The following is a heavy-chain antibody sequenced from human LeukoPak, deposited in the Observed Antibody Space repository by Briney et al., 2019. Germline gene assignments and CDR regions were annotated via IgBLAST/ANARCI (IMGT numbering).Heavy chain of an antibody. CDR3: VRFVHDFWSGYDY. Sequence: SETLSLTCTVSGGSISSGGYYWSWIRQHPGTGLEWIGYIYYSGSTYYNPSLKSRVTISVDTSKNQFSLKLSSVTAADTAVYYCVRFVHDFWSGYDYWGQGTLVTVSS. D-gene: IGHD3-3*01. CDR1: GGSISSGGYY. J-gene: IGHJ4*02. CDR2: IYYSGST. V-gene: IGHV4-31*03.